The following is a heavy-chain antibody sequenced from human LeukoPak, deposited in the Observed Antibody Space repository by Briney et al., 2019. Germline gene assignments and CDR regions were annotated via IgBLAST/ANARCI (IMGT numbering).Heavy chain of an antibody. D-gene: IGHD2-2*01. CDR1: GFTFSSYG. J-gene: IGHJ4*02. V-gene: IGHV3-33*01. CDR2: IWYDGSNK. CDR3: ARDGGDIVVVPAARVLNYFDY. Sequence: GRSLRLSCAASGFTFSSYGMHWVRQAPGKGLEWVAVIWYDGSNKYYADSVKGRFTISRDNSKNTLYLQMNSLRAEDTAVYYCARDGGDIVVVPAARVLNYFDYWGQGTLVTVSS.